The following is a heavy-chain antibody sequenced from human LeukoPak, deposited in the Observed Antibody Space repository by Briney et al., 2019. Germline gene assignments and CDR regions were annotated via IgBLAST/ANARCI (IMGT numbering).Heavy chain of an antibody. J-gene: IGHJ6*03. CDR3: ARGVTLFGGHYMDV. Sequence: SETLSLTCSVPSDKISSYYWNWIRQPAGKGLEWVGRIFTTGTTNYSPSLKSRVTISIDRSKNQFYLNLSSVPAADTAVYYCARGVTLFGGHYMDVWVKGTTVTVSS. CDR2: IFTTGTT. V-gene: IGHV4-4*07. D-gene: IGHD3-3*01. CDR1: SDKISSYY.